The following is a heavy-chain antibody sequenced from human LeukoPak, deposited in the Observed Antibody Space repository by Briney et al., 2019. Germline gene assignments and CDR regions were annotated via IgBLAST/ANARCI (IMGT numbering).Heavy chain of an antibody. CDR1: GFTFSDYY. V-gene: IGHV3-11*01. Sequence: GGSLRLSCAASGFTFSDYYMTWIRQAPGKGLEWVSCISSSGSTIFYADSVKGRFTISRDNAKSSLFQQMNSLRAEDTAVYYCARVNRVTAIQELDYWGQGTLVTVSS. CDR3: ARVNRVTAIQELDY. J-gene: IGHJ4*02. CDR2: ISSSGSTI. D-gene: IGHD2-21*02.